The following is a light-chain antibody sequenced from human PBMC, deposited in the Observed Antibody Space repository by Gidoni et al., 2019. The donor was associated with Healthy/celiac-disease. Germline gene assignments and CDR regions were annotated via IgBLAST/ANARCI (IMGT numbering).Light chain of an antibody. CDR1: QSISSY. V-gene: IGKV1-39*01. CDR2: AAS. CDR3: QQSYSTPQSYT. Sequence: DIQMTQSPSSLSASVGDRVTITCRASQSISSYLNWYQQKPGKAPKLLIYAASSLQSGVPSRFSGSGSGTDFTLTISSLQPEDFATYYCQQSYSTPQSYTFGQXTKLEIK. J-gene: IGKJ2*01.